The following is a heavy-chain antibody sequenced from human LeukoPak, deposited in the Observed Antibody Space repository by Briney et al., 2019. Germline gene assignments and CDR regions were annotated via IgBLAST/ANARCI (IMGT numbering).Heavy chain of an antibody. V-gene: IGHV4-59*01. CDR2: IYYSGST. CDR1: GGSFSGYY. D-gene: IGHD2-2*01. J-gene: IGHJ6*02. CDR3: ARAAKDCSSTSCYYYYGMDV. Sequence: TPSETLSLTCAVYGGSFSGYYWSWIRQPPGKGLEWIGYIYYSGSTNYNPSLKSRVTISVDTSKNQFSLKLSSVTAADTAVYYCARAAKDCSSTSCYYYYGMDVWGQGTTVTVSS.